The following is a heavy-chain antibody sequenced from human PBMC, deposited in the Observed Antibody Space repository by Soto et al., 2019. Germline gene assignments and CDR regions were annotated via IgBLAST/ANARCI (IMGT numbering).Heavy chain of an antibody. J-gene: IGHJ4*02. Sequence: XESLRLSCAASGFTFSIYAMMWVRQPPGKGQEWVAGMTGSGGDIRYADSVKGRFTISKDNSKNTLYLQMNSLRAEDTAMYYCAKDAVYGDGLWLAANWGQGT. CDR2: MTGSGGDI. CDR1: GFTFSIYA. CDR3: AKDAVYGDGLWLAAN. V-gene: IGHV3-23*01. D-gene: IGHD2-21*02.